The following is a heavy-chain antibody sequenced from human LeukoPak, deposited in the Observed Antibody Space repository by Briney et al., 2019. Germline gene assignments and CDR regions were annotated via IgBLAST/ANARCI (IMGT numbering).Heavy chain of an antibody. CDR2: IYSGGRT. J-gene: IGHJ2*01. CDR3: ARNWGNWYFDL. Sequence: GGSLILSRAASGFTVSSSYMSWVRQAPGKGLEWVSVIYSGGRTYYADSVRGRFTISRDKSKNTLPLQMNSLRAEDTAVYYCARNWGNWYFDLWGRGTLVTVSS. CDR1: GFTVSSSY. V-gene: IGHV3-66*01. D-gene: IGHD3-16*01.